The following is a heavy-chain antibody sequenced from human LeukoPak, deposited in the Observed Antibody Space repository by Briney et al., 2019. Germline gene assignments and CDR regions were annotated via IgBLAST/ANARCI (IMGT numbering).Heavy chain of an antibody. Sequence: ASVKVSCKASGYTFTGYYMHWVRQAPGQGLEWMGWINPNSGGTNYAQKFQGRVTMTRDTSISTAYMELSRLRSDDTAVYYCATGPHYGGNSGGNAFDIWGQGTMVTVSS. D-gene: IGHD4-23*01. CDR2: INPNSGGT. J-gene: IGHJ3*02. V-gene: IGHV1-2*02. CDR3: ATGPHYGGNSGGNAFDI. CDR1: GYTFTGYY.